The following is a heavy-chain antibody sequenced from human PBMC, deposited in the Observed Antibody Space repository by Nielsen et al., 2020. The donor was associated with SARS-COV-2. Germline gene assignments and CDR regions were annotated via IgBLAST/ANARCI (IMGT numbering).Heavy chain of an antibody. CDR3: ARVVITYYYYYMDV. V-gene: IGHV4-34*01. CDR2: INHSGST. CDR1: GGSFSGYY. J-gene: IGHJ6*03. D-gene: IGHD3-22*01. Sequence: SETLSLTCAVYGGSFSGYYWSWIRQPPGKGLEWIGEINHSGSTNYNPSLKSRVTISVDTSKNQFSLKLSSVTAADTAVYYCARVVITYYYYYMDVWGKGTTVTVSS.